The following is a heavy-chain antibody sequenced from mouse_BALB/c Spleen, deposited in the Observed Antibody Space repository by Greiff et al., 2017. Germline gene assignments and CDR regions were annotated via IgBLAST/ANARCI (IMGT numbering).Heavy chain of an antibody. V-gene: IGHV2-5-1*01. Sequence: QVHVKQSGPSLVQPSQSLSITCTVSGFSLTSYGVHWVRQSPGKGLEWLGVIWRGGSTDYNAAFMSRLSITKDNSKSQVFFKMNSLQADDTAIYYCAKSHYYGSDWYFDVWGAGTTVTVSS. CDR1: GFSLTSYG. J-gene: IGHJ1*01. CDR3: AKSHYYGSDWYFDV. D-gene: IGHD1-1*01. CDR2: IWRGGST.